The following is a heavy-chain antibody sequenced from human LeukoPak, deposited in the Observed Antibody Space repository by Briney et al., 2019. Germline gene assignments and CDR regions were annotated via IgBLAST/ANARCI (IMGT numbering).Heavy chain of an antibody. J-gene: IGHJ4*02. Sequence: PGRSLRLSCAASGFTFSSYAMYWVRQAPGKGLEWVAVISYDGSNKYYADSVKGRFTISRDNSKNTLYLQMNSLRAEDTAVYYCARDHVIAAAGTFDYWGQGTLVTVSS. V-gene: IGHV3-30-3*01. CDR3: ARDHVIAAAGTFDY. CDR1: GFTFSSYA. D-gene: IGHD6-13*01. CDR2: ISYDGSNK.